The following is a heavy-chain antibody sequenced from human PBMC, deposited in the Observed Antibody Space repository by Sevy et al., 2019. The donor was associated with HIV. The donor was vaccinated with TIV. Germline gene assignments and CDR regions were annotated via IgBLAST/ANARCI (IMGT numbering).Heavy chain of an antibody. D-gene: IGHD6-6*01. V-gene: IGHV1-46*03. Sequence: ASVKVSCKASGYTFTSYYMHWVRQAPGQGLEWMGIINPSGGSTSYAQKFQGRVTMTRDTSTSTVYMVLSSLRSEDTAVYYCAREGSSATKNNWFDPWGQGTLVTVSS. CDR1: GYTFTSYY. CDR2: INPSGGST. J-gene: IGHJ5*02. CDR3: AREGSSATKNNWFDP.